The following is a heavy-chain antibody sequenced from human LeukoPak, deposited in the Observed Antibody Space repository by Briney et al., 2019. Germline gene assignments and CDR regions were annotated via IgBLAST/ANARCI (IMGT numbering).Heavy chain of an antibody. D-gene: IGHD2-15*01. V-gene: IGHV4-4*07. J-gene: IGHJ3*02. CDR3: AREILLLSQDAFDI. CDR2: IYTSGST. Sequence: PSETLSLTCTVSGGSISSYYWSWIRQPAEKGPEWIGRIYTSGSTNYNPSLKSRVTMSVDTSKNQFSLELSSVTAADTAVYYCAREILLLSQDAFDIWGQGTMVTVSS. CDR1: GGSISSYY.